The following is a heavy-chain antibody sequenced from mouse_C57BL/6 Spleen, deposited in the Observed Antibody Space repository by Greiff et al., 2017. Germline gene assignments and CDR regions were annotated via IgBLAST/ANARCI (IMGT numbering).Heavy chain of an antibody. CDR1: GYTFTSYW. Sequence: QVQLQQPGAELVKPGASVKLSCKASGYTFTSYWMHWVKQRPGQGLEWIGMIHPNSGSTNYNEKFKSKATLTVDKSSSTAYMQLSSLTSEDSAVYYCARNITEGVYSWFAYWGQGTMVTVSA. CDR3: ARNITEGVYSWFAY. V-gene: IGHV1-64*01. CDR2: IHPNSGST. J-gene: IGHJ3*01.